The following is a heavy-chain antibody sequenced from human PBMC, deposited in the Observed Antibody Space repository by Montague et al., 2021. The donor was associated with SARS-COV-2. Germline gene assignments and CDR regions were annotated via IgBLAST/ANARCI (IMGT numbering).Heavy chain of an antibody. D-gene: IGHD2-15*01. J-gene: IGHJ4*02. CDR1: GFTFSRYS. CDR3: ARDGRHY. CDR2: ISSSSSYI. V-gene: IGHV3-21*01. Sequence: SLRLSCPASGFTFSRYSMNWVRQAPVKGLEWVSSISSSSSYIYYAASVQVRFTISRDNAKHSLYLQMHSLRADDTAVYYCARDGRHYWGQGTLVTVSS.